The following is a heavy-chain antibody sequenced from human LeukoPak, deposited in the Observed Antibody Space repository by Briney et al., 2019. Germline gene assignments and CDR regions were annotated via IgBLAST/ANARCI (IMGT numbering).Heavy chain of an antibody. D-gene: IGHD3-10*01. Sequence: GGFLRLSCAASEFTFSSYAMSWVRQAPGKGLEWISSISSSSSYIYYADSVKGRFTISRDNAKNSLYLQMNSLRAEDTAVYYCARDRVMVTMVRGVNDAFDIWGQGTMVTVSS. J-gene: IGHJ3*02. CDR2: ISSSSSYI. CDR1: EFTFSSYA. V-gene: IGHV3-21*01. CDR3: ARDRVMVTMVRGVNDAFDI.